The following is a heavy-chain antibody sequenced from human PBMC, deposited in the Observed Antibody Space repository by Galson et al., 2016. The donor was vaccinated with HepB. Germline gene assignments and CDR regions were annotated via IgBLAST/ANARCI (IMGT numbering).Heavy chain of an antibody. D-gene: IGHD3-22*01. Sequence: PALVKPTQTLTLTCTFSGFSLRSSGLGVGWIRQPPGKALEWLALIYWDDDKRYSPSLKSRLTITKDTSKNQVVLTLTNMDPVDTATYYCAHNRYYDSSGYANMGDYYFDYWGQGTLVTVSS. CDR3: AHNRYYDSSGYANMGDYYFDY. V-gene: IGHV2-5*02. CDR2: IYWDDDK. J-gene: IGHJ4*02. CDR1: GFSLRSSGLG.